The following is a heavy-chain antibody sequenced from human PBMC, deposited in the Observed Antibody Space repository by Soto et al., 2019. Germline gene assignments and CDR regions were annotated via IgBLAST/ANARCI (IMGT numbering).Heavy chain of an antibody. Sequence: PGGSLRLSCAASGFTVSSNYMSWVHQAPGKGLEWVSVIYSGGSTYYADSVKGRLTISRHNSKNTLYLQMNSLRAEDTAVYYCATVTNSGYDGLDYWGQGTLVTVSS. CDR3: ATVTNSGYDGLDY. D-gene: IGHD5-12*01. J-gene: IGHJ4*02. V-gene: IGHV3-53*04. CDR2: IYSGGST. CDR1: GFTVSSNY.